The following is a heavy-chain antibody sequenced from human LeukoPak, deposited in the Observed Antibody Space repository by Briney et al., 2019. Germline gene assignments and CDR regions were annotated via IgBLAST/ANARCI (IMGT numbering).Heavy chain of an antibody. J-gene: IGHJ4*02. D-gene: IGHD5-18*01. CDR1: GFSFSSYG. Sequence: GGSLRLSCAASGFSFSSYGMHWVRQAPGKGLEWVAIVSNDGSTKYYADSVKGRFTISRDNSKNTLCLQMDSLRAEDSAVYYCAKDEGNTALFTHYFDYWGQGTLVTVSS. CDR2: VSNDGSTK. CDR3: AKDEGNTALFTHYFDY. V-gene: IGHV3-30*18.